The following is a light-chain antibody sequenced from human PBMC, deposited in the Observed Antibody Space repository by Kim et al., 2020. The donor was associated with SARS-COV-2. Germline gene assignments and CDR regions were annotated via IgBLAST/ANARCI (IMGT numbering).Light chain of an antibody. CDR3: LQHSTYPIT. V-gene: IGKV1-17*01. CDR2: GAS. Sequence: GSVGDRVTITCRASQDIRNDLGWYQQNPGRAPKRLIYGASSLQSGVPSRFSGSGSGTEFTLTISSVQPEDFATYFCLQHSTYPITCGQGTRLEIK. J-gene: IGKJ5*01. CDR1: QDIRND.